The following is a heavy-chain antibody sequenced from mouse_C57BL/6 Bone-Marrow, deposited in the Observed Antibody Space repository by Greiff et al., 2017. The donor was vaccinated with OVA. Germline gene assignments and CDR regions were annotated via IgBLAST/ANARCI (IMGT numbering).Heavy chain of an antibody. V-gene: IGHV7-3*01. CDR2: IRNKANGYTT. CDR3: ARSTGGDY. CDR1: GFTFTDYY. Sequence: EVQRVESGGGLVQPGGSLSLSCAASGFTFTDYYMSWVRQPPGKALEWLGFIRNKANGYTTEYSASVKGRFTISRDNSQSILYLQMNALRAEDSATYYCARSTGGDYWGQGTSVTVSS. J-gene: IGHJ4*01.